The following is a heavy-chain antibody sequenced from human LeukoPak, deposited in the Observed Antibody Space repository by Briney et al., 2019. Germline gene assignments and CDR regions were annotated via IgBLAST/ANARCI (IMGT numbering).Heavy chain of an antibody. J-gene: IGHJ6*03. V-gene: IGHV3-53*05. Sequence: GGSLRLSCAASGFTFSSNYMSWVRQAPGKGLEWVSVIYSGGSTYYSDSVTGRFTISRDNSKNTLYLQMNSLRAEDTAVYYCAKPSMGYGYYYYMDVWGKGTTVTISS. D-gene: IGHD5-18*01. CDR2: IYSGGST. CDR3: AKPSMGYGYYYYMDV. CDR1: GFTFSSNY.